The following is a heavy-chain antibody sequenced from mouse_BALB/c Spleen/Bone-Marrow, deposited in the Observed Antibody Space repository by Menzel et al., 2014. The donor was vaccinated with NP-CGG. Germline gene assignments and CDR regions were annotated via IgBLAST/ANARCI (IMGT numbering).Heavy chain of an antibody. CDR1: GYSFTNYW. D-gene: IGHD2-1*01. CDR2: IHPSDSVT. V-gene: IGHV1S82*01. Sequence: QVQLQQSGAELVRPGASVKLSRKASGYSFTNYWPNWMKQRPGQGLEWIGMIHPSDSVTRLNQKVKDKATLTVYKASITAYIHLSSPTSKDSACYYCAKDGNPFDYWGQGTTLTVSS. J-gene: IGHJ2*01. CDR3: AKDGNPFDY.